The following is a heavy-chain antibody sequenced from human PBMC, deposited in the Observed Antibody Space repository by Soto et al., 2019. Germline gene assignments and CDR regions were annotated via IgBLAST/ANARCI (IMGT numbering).Heavy chain of an antibody. Sequence: ASVKVSCKASGYTFTDHYVQWVRQAPGQGLEWMGWISPKSGVTNYAQKFQGRVTMTRDTSISTAYMDLSRLRSDDTAVYYCAKGNSGSYLDAFDIWGQGTMVTVS. J-gene: IGHJ3*02. CDR3: AKGNSGSYLDAFDI. V-gene: IGHV1-2*02. D-gene: IGHD1-26*01. CDR2: ISPKSGVT. CDR1: GYTFTDHY.